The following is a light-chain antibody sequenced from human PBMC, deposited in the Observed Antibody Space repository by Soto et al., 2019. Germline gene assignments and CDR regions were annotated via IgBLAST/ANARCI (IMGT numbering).Light chain of an antibody. Sequence: DIQLTPSPSFLSASVGDRVTSTCRASQGISNYLAWYQRQPGKAPKLLIYGASTLQSGDPSRFSVSGSRTEFTLTISSLQHEDFATYCCQQLNSYPLTCGGGTKVESK. J-gene: IGKJ4*01. V-gene: IGKV1-9*01. CDR2: GAS. CDR3: QQLNSYPLT. CDR1: QGISNY.